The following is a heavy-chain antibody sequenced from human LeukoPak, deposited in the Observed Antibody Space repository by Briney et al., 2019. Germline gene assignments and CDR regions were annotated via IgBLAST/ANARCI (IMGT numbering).Heavy chain of an antibody. CDR3: AKRPYGSSGYYYFYY. J-gene: IGHJ4*02. CDR2: ITYDGSNK. D-gene: IGHD3-22*01. Sequence: GGSLRLSCAASVVTFCRYDMHWVREAPGKGVEWLAVITYDGSNKYYADSVKGRFTISRDNSKNTLYLQMNSLRAEDTAMYYCAKRPYGSSGYYYFYYWGQGTPVT. V-gene: IGHV3-30*18. CDR1: VVTFCRYD.